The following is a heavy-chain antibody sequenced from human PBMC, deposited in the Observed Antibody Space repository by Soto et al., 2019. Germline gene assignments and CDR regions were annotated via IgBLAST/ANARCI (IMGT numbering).Heavy chain of an antibody. CDR1: GGSFSGYF. J-gene: IGHJ4*02. V-gene: IGHV4-34*01. CDR2: SNHRGST. D-gene: IGHD3-22*01. Sequence: SEPLSLTCAVTGGSFSGYFWSWIRQPPGKGLEWIGESNHRGSTNYNPSLDSRVTVSVDTSKNQFSLKLSSVTAADTAVYYCARRGSSWARGHYDSSGYLDYWGQGTLVTVSS. CDR3: ARRGSSWARGHYDSSGYLDY.